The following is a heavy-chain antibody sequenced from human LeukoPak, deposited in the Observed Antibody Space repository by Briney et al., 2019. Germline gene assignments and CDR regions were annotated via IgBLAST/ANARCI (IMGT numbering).Heavy chain of an antibody. D-gene: IGHD6-19*01. CDR2: INHSGST. CDR1: GASMSNYE. V-gene: IGHV4-34*01. J-gene: IGHJ4*02. Sequence: SETLSLTCVVSGASMSNYEWSWIRQPPGKGLEWIGEINHSGSTNYNPSLKSRVTISVDTSKNQFSLKLSSVTAADTAVYYCARRPALYSSGWSRQRPAYYFDYWGQGTLVTVSS. CDR3: ARRPALYSSGWSRQRPAYYFDY.